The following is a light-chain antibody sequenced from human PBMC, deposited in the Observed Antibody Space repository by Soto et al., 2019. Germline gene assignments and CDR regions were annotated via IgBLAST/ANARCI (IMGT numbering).Light chain of an antibody. CDR3: LQVYSFPRT. Sequence: DIQMTQSPSSMSASVGDNINIXXRTSQDIGGRLAWFQQKPGKAPQDXIQAASILQSGVPSRFSGSGSGTEFILSINNLQPEDFASYFCLQVYSFPRTFGLGTKVDIK. V-gene: IGKV1-12*01. CDR2: AAS. CDR1: QDIGGR. J-gene: IGKJ1*01.